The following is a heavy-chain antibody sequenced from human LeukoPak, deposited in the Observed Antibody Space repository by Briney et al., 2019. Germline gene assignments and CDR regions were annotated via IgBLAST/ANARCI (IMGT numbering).Heavy chain of an antibody. CDR1: GFIFSESA. CDR2: MSSDGANI. Sequence: GGSPRLSCEASGFIFSESAMHWVRQAPGKGLEWVAVMSSDGANIYYAASVTGRFTISRENGADTLYLQMKSLTADDTALYYCARATDRSYDDFWSGYFSSFDYWGQGTLVTVSS. CDR3: ARATDRSYDDFWSGYFSSFDY. J-gene: IGHJ4*02. V-gene: IGHV3-30-3*01. D-gene: IGHD3-3*01.